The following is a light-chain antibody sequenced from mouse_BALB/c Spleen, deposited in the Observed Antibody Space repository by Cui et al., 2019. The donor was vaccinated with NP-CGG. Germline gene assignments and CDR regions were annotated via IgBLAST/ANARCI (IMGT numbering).Light chain of an antibody. V-gene: IGLV1*01. J-gene: IGLJ1*01. CDR2: GTN. Sequence: QTVVSWHSALTTSPGETVTLTCRSNTGAVTTNNYANWVQEKPDHLFTGLIGGTNNRAPGVPARFSGSLIGDKAALTITGAQTEDEAIYFCALWYSNHWVFGGGTKLTVL. CDR3: ALWYSNHWV. CDR1: TGAVTTNNY.